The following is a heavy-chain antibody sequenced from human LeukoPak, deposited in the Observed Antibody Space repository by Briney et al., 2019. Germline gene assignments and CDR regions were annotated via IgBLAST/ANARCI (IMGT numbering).Heavy chain of an antibody. CDR1: GYSISSGQY. CDR2: IYHSGRT. Sequence: SETLSLTCSVSGYSISSGQYWGWIRQPPGKGLEWIGSIYHSGRTYYNPSLKSRVTISVDTSKNHFSLKLSSVTAADTAVYYCARDHGYYYDSGTYYNGNNWFDSWGQGTLVTVSS. J-gene: IGHJ5*01. V-gene: IGHV4-38-2*02. D-gene: IGHD3-10*01. CDR3: ARDHGYYYDSGTYYNGNNWFDS.